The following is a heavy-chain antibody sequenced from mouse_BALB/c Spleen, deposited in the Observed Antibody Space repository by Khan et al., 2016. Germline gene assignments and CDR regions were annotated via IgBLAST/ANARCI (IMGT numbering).Heavy chain of an antibody. CDR3: ARGTPFAS. J-gene: IGHJ3*01. D-gene: IGHD2-14*01. Sequence: QVQLQQSGAELVRPGSSVKISCKASGYAFSGYWMNWVKQRPGQGLEWIGQLYPGDGDTNYNGKFKGKATLTADKSSSTAYMQLSSLTSEDSAVYFCARGTPFASWGQGTLVTVSA. V-gene: IGHV1-80*01. CDR2: LYPGDGDT. CDR1: GYAFSGYW.